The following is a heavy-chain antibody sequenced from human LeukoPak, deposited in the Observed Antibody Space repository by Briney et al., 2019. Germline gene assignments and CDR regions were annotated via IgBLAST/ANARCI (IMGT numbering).Heavy chain of an antibody. CDR3: ARSVSWHYYYGMDV. Sequence: QPGRSLRLSCAASGFTFSSYGMHWVRQAPGKGLEWVAVIWYDGSNEYYADSVKGRFTISRDNSKNTLYLQMNSLRAEDTAVYYCARSVSWHYYYGMDVWGQGTTVTVSS. V-gene: IGHV3-33*01. CDR1: GFTFSSYG. J-gene: IGHJ6*02. CDR2: IWYDGSNE. D-gene: IGHD6-13*01.